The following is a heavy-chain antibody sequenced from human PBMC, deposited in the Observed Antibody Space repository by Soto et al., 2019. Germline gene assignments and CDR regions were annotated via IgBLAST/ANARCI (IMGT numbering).Heavy chain of an antibody. J-gene: IGHJ6*01. Sequence: ASVKVSCKASGYTFTNYGITWVRQAPGQGLEWMGWISNYNGKTNYAQILQGRVTMTTDTSTRTAYMELTSLRSDDTATYYCARVQIYDILTGSSHSIDVWGQGTTVTVSS. V-gene: IGHV1-18*01. D-gene: IGHD3-9*01. CDR1: GYTFTNYG. CDR2: ISNYNGKT. CDR3: ARVQIYDILTGSSHSIDV.